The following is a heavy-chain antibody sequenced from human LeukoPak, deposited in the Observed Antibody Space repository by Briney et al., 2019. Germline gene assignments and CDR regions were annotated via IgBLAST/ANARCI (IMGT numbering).Heavy chain of an antibody. J-gene: IGHJ4*02. V-gene: IGHV3-11*01. CDR2: ISSSGSIK. Sequence: PGGSLRLSCAASGFTFSDYYMSWIRQAPGKGLEWVSYISSSGSIKSYADSVKGRFTISRDNAKNSLYLQMNSLRAEDTAVYYCARVRSADTAMFYFDYWGQGTLVTVSS. CDR3: ARVRSADTAMFYFDY. CDR1: GFTFSDYY. D-gene: IGHD5-18*01.